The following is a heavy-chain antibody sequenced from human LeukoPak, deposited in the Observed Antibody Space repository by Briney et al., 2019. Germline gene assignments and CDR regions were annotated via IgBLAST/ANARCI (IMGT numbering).Heavy chain of an antibody. V-gene: IGHV3-20*04. J-gene: IGHJ4*02. CDR1: GFTFDDYG. CDR2: INWNGGST. D-gene: IGHD2-21*02. Sequence: PGGSLRLSCAASGFTFDDYGMSWVRQAPGKGLEWVSGINWNGGSTGYADSVKGRFTISRDNAKNSLYLQMNSLRAEDTALYYCARVLPSYCGGDCYSGSKDYWDQGTLVTVSS. CDR3: ARVLPSYCGGDCYSGSKDY.